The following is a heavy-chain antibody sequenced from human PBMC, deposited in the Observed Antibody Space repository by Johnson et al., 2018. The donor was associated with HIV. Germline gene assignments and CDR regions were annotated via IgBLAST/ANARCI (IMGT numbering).Heavy chain of an antibody. Sequence: VESGGGLVQPGRSLRLSCAASGFTFDDYAMHWVRQAPGKGLEWVSGISWNSGSTYYADSVRGRFSISRDNTKHSLYLQMNSLRAEDTAVYYCAREAGGGYDSDAFDIWGQGTMVTVSS. CDR1: GFTFDDYA. J-gene: IGHJ3*02. D-gene: IGHD5-12*01. V-gene: IGHV3-9*01. CDR2: ISWNSGST. CDR3: AREAGGGYDSDAFDI.